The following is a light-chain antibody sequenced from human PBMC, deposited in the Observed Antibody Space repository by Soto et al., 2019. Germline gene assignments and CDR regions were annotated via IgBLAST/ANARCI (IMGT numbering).Light chain of an antibody. V-gene: IGKV1-39*01. CDR2: ATS. CDR1: QAIHSY. Sequence: DIQMTQSPSSLSASVGDRVTITCRASQAIHSYLNWYQQKPGKAPNLLIFATSTLQSGVPSRFSGSGSGTDFTLTISSLQHEDFATYSCQQRETLGPGTKLDIK. J-gene: IGKJ3*01. CDR3: QQRET.